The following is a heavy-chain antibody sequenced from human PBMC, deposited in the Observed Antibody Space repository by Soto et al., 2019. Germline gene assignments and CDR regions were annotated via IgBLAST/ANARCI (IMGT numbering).Heavy chain of an antibody. D-gene: IGHD6-13*01. CDR1: GGSISSYY. V-gene: IGHV4-59*01. J-gene: IGHJ4*02. Sequence: QVQLQESGPGLVKPSETLSLTCTVSGGSISSYYWSWIRQPPGKGLEWIGYIYYSGSTNYNPSLKSRVTMSVDTSKNQFSLNLSSVTAADTAVYYCARARRIAAAGTSLLDYWGQGTLVTVSS. CDR2: IYYSGST. CDR3: ARARRIAAAGTSLLDY.